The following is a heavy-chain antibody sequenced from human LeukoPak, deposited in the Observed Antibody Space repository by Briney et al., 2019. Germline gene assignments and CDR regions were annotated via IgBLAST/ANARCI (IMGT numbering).Heavy chain of an antibody. Sequence: GGSLRLSCAAAGFTFSSYAMSWVRQAPGKGLEWVSAISGSGGSTYYADSVKGRFTISRDNSKHTLYLQMNSLRAEDTAVYYCAKDRVKSGYDFWSGYSRSKDYWGQGTLVTVSS. CDR1: GFTFSSYA. D-gene: IGHD3-3*01. CDR2: ISGSGGST. V-gene: IGHV3-23*01. CDR3: AKDRVKSGYDFWSGYSRSKDY. J-gene: IGHJ4*02.